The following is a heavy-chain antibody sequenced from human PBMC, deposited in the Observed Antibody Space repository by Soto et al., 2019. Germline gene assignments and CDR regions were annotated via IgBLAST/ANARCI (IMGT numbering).Heavy chain of an antibody. CDR3: ATYYYGSGSYRPIDYYYMDV. CDR1: GGSISSSSYY. D-gene: IGHD3-10*01. J-gene: IGHJ6*03. V-gene: IGHV4-39*01. CDR2: IYYSGST. Sequence: SETLSLTCTVSGGSISSSSYYWGWIRQPPGEGLEWIGSIYYSGSTYYNPSLKSRVTISVDTSKNQFSLKLSSVTAADTAVYYCATYYYGSGSYRPIDYYYMDVWGKGTTVTVSS.